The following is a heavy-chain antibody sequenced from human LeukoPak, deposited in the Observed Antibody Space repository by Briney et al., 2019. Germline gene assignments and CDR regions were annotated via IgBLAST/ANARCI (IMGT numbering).Heavy chain of an antibody. V-gene: IGHV4-59*01. CDR2: IYFSGST. J-gene: IGHJ6*02. CDR1: GGSISSYY. D-gene: IGHD3-10*01. Sequence: PSETLSLTCTVSGGSISSYYWSWIRQPPGKGLEWIGYIYFSGSTKYNPSLKSRVTISVDTTKNQFSLKLSSVTAADTAVYYCARDSRYYYGSGSHYYYGLDVWGQGTTVTVSS. CDR3: ARDSRYYYGSGSHYYYGLDV.